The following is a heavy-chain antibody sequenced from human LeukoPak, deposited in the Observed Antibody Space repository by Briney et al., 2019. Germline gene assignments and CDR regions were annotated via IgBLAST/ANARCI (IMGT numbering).Heavy chain of an antibody. CDR1: GGTFSSYA. V-gene: IGHV1-69*05. CDR2: IIPILGTA. CDR3: ARGPVTYYYDSSGYPNDAFDI. J-gene: IGHJ3*02. Sequence: SVKVSCKASGGTFSSYAISWVRQAPGQGLEWMGGIIPILGTANYAQKFQGRVTITTDESTSTAYMELRSLRSEDTAVYYCARGPVTYYYDSSGYPNDAFDIWGQGTMVTVSS. D-gene: IGHD3-22*01.